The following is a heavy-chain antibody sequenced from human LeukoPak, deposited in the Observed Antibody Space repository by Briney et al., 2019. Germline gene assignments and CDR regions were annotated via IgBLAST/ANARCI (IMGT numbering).Heavy chain of an antibody. D-gene: IGHD3-10*01. CDR2: IYGDGTT. V-gene: IGHV3-53*04. CDR1: GFSVSSNY. CDR3: ARGIIYLDY. J-gene: IGHJ4*02. Sequence: GGTLRLSCEASGFSVSSNYMTWVRQAPGKGLEWGSLIYGDGTTDYADSVKGRFHISRHNSKNTLYLQMNSLRAEDTAVYYCARGIIYLDYWGQGTLVTVSS.